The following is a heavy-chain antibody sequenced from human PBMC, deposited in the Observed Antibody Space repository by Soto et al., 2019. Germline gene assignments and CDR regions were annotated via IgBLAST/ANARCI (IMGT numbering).Heavy chain of an antibody. Sequence: QVQLVESGGGVVQPGRSLRLSCAASGFTFSSYGMHWVRQAPGKGLEWVAVISYDGSNKYYADSVKGRFTISRDNSKNTLYLQMNSLRAEDTAVYYCAKDQHDYSNYYYYYYMDVWGKGTTVTVSS. V-gene: IGHV3-30*18. CDR2: ISYDGSNK. J-gene: IGHJ6*03. CDR1: GFTFSSYG. D-gene: IGHD4-4*01. CDR3: AKDQHDYSNYYYYYYMDV.